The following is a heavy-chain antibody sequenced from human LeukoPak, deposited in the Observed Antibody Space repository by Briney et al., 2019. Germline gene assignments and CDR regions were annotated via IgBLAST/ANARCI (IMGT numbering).Heavy chain of an antibody. D-gene: IGHD5-12*01. V-gene: IGHV1-18*01. CDR2: ISAYNGNT. CDR1: GYTFTSYG. J-gene: IGHJ6*03. Sequence: ASVKVSCKASGYTFTSYGISWVRQAPGQGLEWMGWISAYNGNTNYAQKLQGRVTMTTDTSTSTAYMELRSLRSDDTAVYYCARGNSGYGPYYYYYMDVWGKGTTVTVSS. CDR3: ARGNSGYGPYYYYYMDV.